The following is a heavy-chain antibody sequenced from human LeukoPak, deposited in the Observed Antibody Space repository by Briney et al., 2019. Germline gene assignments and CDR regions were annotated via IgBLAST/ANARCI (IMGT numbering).Heavy chain of an antibody. J-gene: IGHJ4*02. D-gene: IGHD3-22*01. CDR1: GGTFSSYA. Sequence: SVKVSCKASGGTFSSYAISWVRQAPGQGLEWMGGIIPIFGTANYAQKFQGRVTMTEDTSTDTAYMELSSLRSEDTAVYYCATYSYDSSGFGEGWGQGTLVTVSS. CDR2: IIPIFGTA. V-gene: IGHV1-69*06. CDR3: ATYSYDSSGFGEG.